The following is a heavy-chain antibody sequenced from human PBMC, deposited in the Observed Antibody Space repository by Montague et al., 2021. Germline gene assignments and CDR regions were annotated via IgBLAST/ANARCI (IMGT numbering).Heavy chain of an antibody. V-gene: IGHV4-38-2*02. CDR1: RSLINSDYY. J-gene: IGHJ6*03. CDR3: ARERDRYYYMDI. CDR2: VSHGGRT. Sequence: SETLSPTCTVSRSLINSDYYCGWIRQPPGKGLEWMGSVSHGGRTYYNPSLKSRVTISVDTSNNHFSLKLSSVTAADTAMYYCARERDRYYYMDIWGKGTTITVSS.